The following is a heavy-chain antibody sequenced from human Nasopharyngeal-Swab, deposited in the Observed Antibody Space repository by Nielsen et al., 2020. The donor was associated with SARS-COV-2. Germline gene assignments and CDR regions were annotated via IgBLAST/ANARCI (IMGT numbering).Heavy chain of an antibody. CDR3: ARGRGVVLDH. D-gene: IGHD3-10*01. J-gene: IGHJ4*02. Sequence: GESLKISCAASGFTFNSYSMNWVRQAPGRGLEWVSSISSSSDDVYDADSVRGRFTISRDNAKNSLYLQMNSLRADDTAVYYCARGRGVVLDHWGQGTLVTVSS. V-gene: IGHV3-21*01. CDR2: ISSSSDDV. CDR1: GFTFNSYS.